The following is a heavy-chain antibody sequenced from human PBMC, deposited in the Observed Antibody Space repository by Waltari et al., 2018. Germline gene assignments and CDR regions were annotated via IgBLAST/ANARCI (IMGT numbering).Heavy chain of an antibody. CDR1: GGTFSSYA. Sequence: QVQLVQSGAEVKKPGSSVTVSCKASGGTFSSYAISWVRQAPGQGLEWMGGIIPIFGTANYAQKFQGRVTITADESTSKAYMELSSLRSEDTAVYYCARGNRGNIVATIGALDYWGQGTLVTVSS. J-gene: IGHJ4*02. CDR3: ARGNRGNIVATIGALDY. V-gene: IGHV1-69*12. D-gene: IGHD5-12*01. CDR2: IIPIFGTA.